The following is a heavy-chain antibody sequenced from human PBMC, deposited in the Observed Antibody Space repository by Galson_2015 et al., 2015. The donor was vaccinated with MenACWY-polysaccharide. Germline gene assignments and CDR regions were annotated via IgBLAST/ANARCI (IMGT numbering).Heavy chain of an antibody. CDR2: ISWNSGSK. Sequence: SLRLSCEASGFTFDDYGMHWVRHAPGQGLEWVGGISWNSGSKGYVDSVKGRFTISRDNAKNTLYMQMSSLRAEDTALYYCAKDITGSATAPFDYWGQGTLVTVSS. V-gene: IGHV3-9*01. CDR3: AKDITGSATAPFDY. CDR1: GFTFDDYG. J-gene: IGHJ4*02.